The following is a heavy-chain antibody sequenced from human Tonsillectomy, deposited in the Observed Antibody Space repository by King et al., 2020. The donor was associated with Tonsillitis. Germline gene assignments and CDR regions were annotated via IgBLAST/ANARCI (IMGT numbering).Heavy chain of an antibody. CDR1: GYSFTSYW. D-gene: IGHD1-26*01. CDR2: IDPSDSYT. Sequence: VQLVESGAEVKKPGESLRISCKGSGYSFTSYWISWVRQMPGKGLEWMGRIDPSDSYTNYSPSFQGHVTIPADKSITTAYLQWSSLKASDTAMYYCARLFTSGGKWELPETFDIWGQGTMVTVSS. CDR3: ARLFTSGGKWELPETFDI. V-gene: IGHV5-10-1*03. J-gene: IGHJ3*02.